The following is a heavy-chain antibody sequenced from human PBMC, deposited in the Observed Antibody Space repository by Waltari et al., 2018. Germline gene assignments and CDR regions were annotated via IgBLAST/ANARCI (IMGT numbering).Heavy chain of an antibody. J-gene: IGHJ6*02. CDR2: IYTSGST. V-gene: IGHV4-61*02. CDR1: GDSISSGSYY. CDR3: ASSTYYDFWSGYYAAEYYYRMDV. Sequence: QVQLQESGPGLVKPSQTLSLTCTVSGDSISSGSYYWSWIRQPAGKGLEWIGRIYTSGSTNYNPSLKSRVTISVDMSKNQFSLKLCPVTAADTAVYYCASSTYYDFWSGYYAAEYYYRMDVWGQGTTVTVSS. D-gene: IGHD3-3*01.